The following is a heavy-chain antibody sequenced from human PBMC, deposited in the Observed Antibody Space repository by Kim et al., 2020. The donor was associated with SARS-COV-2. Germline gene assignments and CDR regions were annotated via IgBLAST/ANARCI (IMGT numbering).Heavy chain of an antibody. CDR2: ISFGGSM. J-gene: IGHJ4*02. D-gene: IGHD6-13*01. Sequence: GGSLRLSCAASGFIFSDYYMGWIRQAPGKGLEWVSYISFGGSMYYADSVKGRFTISRDNAKNSLYLQMNSLRAEDTAIYYCAKDILEAGLFFDFWGQGTLVTVSS. V-gene: IGHV3-11*01. CDR3: AKDILEAGLFFDF. CDR1: GFIFSDYY.